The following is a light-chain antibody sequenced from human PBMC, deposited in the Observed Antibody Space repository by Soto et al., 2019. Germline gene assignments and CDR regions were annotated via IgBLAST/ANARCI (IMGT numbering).Light chain of an antibody. CDR1: QSIGLA. CDR3: HQYGSSPRT. Sequence: IVLTQSPAPLSLSPGERATLSCRASQSIGLAIAWYQHKPGQAPRLLIYGASSRATGIPDRFSGSGSGTDFTLTISRLEPEDFAVYYCHQYGSSPRTFGQGTKVDIK. CDR2: GAS. V-gene: IGKV3-20*01. J-gene: IGKJ1*01.